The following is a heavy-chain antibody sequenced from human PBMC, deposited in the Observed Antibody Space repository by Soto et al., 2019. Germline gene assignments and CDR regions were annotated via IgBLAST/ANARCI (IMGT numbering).Heavy chain of an antibody. J-gene: IGHJ4*02. D-gene: IGHD6-19*01. CDR2: ISGSGGST. Sequence: EVQLLESGGGLVQPGGSLRLSCAASGFTFSSYAMSWVRQAPGKGLEWVSAISGSGGSTYYADSVKGRFTISRDNAKNTLYLQMNSLRAEDTAVYYCAKDRIAVDATLDYWGQGTLVTVSS. CDR1: GFTFSSYA. V-gene: IGHV3-23*01. CDR3: AKDRIAVDATLDY.